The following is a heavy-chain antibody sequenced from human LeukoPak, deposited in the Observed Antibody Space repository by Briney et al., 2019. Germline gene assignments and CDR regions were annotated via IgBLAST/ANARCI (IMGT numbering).Heavy chain of an antibody. CDR2: ISSSGSTI. CDR3: ARDRRYCSSTSCSSDAFDI. J-gene: IGHJ3*02. V-gene: IGHV3-11*04. Sequence: PGGSLRLSCAASGFTFSDYYMSWLRQAPGKGLEGVSYISSSGSTIYYADSVKGRFTISRDNAKNSLYLQMNSLRAEDTAVYYCARDRRYCSSTSCSSDAFDIWGQGTMVTVSS. D-gene: IGHD2-2*01. CDR1: GFTFSDYY.